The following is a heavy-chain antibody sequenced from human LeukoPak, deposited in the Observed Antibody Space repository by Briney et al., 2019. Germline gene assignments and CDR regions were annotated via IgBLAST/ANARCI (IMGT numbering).Heavy chain of an antibody. D-gene: IGHD1-26*01. V-gene: IGHV4-59*01. CDR3: ARGGRSRSYTYYFDY. J-gene: IGHJ4*02. CDR2: VHYSGTT. CDR1: GGTISGYY. Sequence: ASETVSLSCTVSGGTISGYYWSWIGQPPGQGLEWIGNVHYSGTTNYSPSLKSRVTISVDSSKKHFSLKLTSVIAADTAVYYCARGGRSRSYTYYFDYGGLGSLATVSS.